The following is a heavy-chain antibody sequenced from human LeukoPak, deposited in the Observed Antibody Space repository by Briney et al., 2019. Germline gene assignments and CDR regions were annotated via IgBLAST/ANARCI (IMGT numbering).Heavy chain of an antibody. V-gene: IGHV1-46*01. J-gene: IGHJ6*03. D-gene: IGHD1-26*01. CDR2: INPSDGAT. CDR1: GFTFTKYY. CDR3: AREQRGVLSGSLGGLFAFYYTYYYMDV. Sequence: ASVKVSCKASGFTFTKYYIHWVRQAPGQGLEWMGMINPSDGATTYAQRFQGRVTLTRDMSTTTVYMVLRSLRSEDTAVYFCAREQRGVLSGSLGGLFAFYYTYYYMDVWGRGTTVTVSS.